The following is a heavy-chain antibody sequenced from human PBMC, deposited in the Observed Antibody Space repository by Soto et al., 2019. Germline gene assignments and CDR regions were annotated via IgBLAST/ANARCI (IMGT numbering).Heavy chain of an antibody. J-gene: IGHJ4*02. V-gene: IGHV3-74*01. CDR3: ARVGIAVAGFDY. D-gene: IGHD6-19*01. Sequence: GGSLRLSCAASGFTFSSYWMHWVRQAPGKGLVWVSRINSDGSSTSYADSVKGRFTISRDDAKNTLYLQMNSLRAEDTAVYYCARVGIAVAGFDYWGQGTLVTVYS. CDR1: GFTFSSYW. CDR2: INSDGSST.